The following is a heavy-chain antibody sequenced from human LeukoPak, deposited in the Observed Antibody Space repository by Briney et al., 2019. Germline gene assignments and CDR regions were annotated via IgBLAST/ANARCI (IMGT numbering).Heavy chain of an antibody. CDR2: IYYSGST. CDR1: GGSISSSSYY. D-gene: IGHD3-22*01. J-gene: IGHJ4*02. V-gene: IGHV4-39*01. Sequence: SETLSLTCTVSGGSISSSSYYWGWIRQPPGKGLEWIGSIYYSGSTYYNPSLKSRVTISVDTSKNQFSLKLSSVTAADTAVYYCARRCRTTHLPTMIVVSRHFDYWGQGTLVTVSS. CDR3: ARRCRTTHLPTMIVVSRHFDY.